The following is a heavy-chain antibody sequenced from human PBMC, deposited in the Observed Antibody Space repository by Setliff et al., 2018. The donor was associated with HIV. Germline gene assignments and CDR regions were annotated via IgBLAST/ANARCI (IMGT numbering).Heavy chain of an antibody. Sequence: LSLTCTVSGDSISSYYWSWIRQPPGKELEWIGYIYHSGSTNYNPSLKSRVTTSADTSKNQFSLRLNSVTAADTAVYYCARGKGRWLQFKGVFAFDIWGQGTMVTVSS. D-gene: IGHD5-12*01. J-gene: IGHJ3*02. V-gene: IGHV4-59*01. CDR1: GDSISSYY. CDR2: IYHSGST. CDR3: ARGKGRWLQFKGVFAFDI.